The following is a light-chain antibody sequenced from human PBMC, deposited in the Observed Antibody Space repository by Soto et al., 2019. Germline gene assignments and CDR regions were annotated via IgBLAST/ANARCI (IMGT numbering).Light chain of an antibody. CDR1: TSNLGSNT. J-gene: IGLJ1*01. V-gene: IGLV1-44*01. CDR3: ATWDDSLNAYV. CDR2: SNN. Sequence: QSVLTQTPSASGTPGQRVTISCSGTTSNLGSNTVHWYQQLPGTAPRRLIHSNNQRPSGVPDRFSGSKSGTSASLAISGLQSEDEADYYCATWDDSLNAYVFXTGTKVTVL.